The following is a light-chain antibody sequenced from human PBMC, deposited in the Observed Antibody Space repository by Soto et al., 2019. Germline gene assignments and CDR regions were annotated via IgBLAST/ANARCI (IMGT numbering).Light chain of an antibody. V-gene: IGLV2-14*01. CDR2: DVS. J-gene: IGLJ1*01. Sequence: QSVLTQPASVSGSPGQSSTIYFTGTDRDVGGYNYVSWYQQHPGKAPQLMIYDVSNRPSGVSNRFSGSKSGNTASLTISGLQAEDEADYYCSSYTSSSTLVFGTGTKVTVL. CDR1: DRDVGGYNY. CDR3: SSYTSSSTLV.